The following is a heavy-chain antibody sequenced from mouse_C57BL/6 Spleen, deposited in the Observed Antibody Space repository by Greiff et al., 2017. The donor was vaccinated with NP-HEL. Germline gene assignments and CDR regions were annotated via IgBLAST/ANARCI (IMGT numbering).Heavy chain of an antibody. CDR2: INSDGGST. V-gene: IGHV5-2*01. Sequence: EVKLQESGGGLVQPGESLKLSCESNEYEFPSHDMSWVRKTPEKRLELVAAINSDGGSTYYPDTMERRFIISRDNTKKTLYLQMSSLRSEDTALYYCARLYYYGSSYRDAMDYWGQGTSVTVSS. D-gene: IGHD1-1*01. CDR3: ARLYYYGSSYRDAMDY. CDR1: EYEFPSHD. J-gene: IGHJ4*01.